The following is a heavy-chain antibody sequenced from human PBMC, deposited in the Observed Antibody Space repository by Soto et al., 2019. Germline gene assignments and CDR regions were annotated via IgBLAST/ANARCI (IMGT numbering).Heavy chain of an antibody. V-gene: IGHV3-48*01. Sequence: EVQLVESGGGLVQPGGSLRLSCAASGFTFSSYSMNWVRQAPGKGLEWVSYISSSSTTIYHADSVKGRFTISRDNAKNSLYLQMNSLRAEDTAVYYCASGANWNGGNSDFWGQGTLVTVSS. CDR1: GFTFSSYS. D-gene: IGHD1-20*01. CDR3: ASGANWNGGNSDF. J-gene: IGHJ4*02. CDR2: ISSSSTTI.